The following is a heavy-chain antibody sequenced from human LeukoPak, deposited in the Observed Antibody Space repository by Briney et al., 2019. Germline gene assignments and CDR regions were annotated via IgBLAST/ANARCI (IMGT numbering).Heavy chain of an antibody. CDR1: GFTFSSYS. V-gene: IGHV3-21*01. CDR2: ISYSSSHI. Sequence: GGSLRLSCAASGFTFSSYSMNWVRQAPGKGLEWVSSISYSSSHIYYADSVKGRFTISRDDAKNSLYLQMNSLRVEDTAVYYCVRVGEYDSSSRLGYWGQGTLVTVSS. D-gene: IGHD6-6*01. CDR3: VRVGEYDSSSRLGY. J-gene: IGHJ4*02.